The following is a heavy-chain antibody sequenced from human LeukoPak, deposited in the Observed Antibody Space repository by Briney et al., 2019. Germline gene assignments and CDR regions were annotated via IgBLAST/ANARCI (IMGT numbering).Heavy chain of an antibody. CDR1: GDSVSSNSAA. J-gene: IGHJ4*02. V-gene: IGHV6-1*01. CDR3: ARDSPPSIAAPIVSEYFDY. CDR2: TYYRSKWYN. Sequence: SQTLSLTCAISGDSVSSNSAAWNWIRQSPSRGLEWLGRTYYRSKWYNDYAVSVKSRITINPDTSKNQFSLQLNSVTPEDTAVYYCARDSPPSIAAPIVSEYFDYWGQGTLVTVSS. D-gene: IGHD6-6*01.